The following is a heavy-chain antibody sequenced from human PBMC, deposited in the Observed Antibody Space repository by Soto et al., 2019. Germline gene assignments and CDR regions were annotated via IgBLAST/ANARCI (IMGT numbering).Heavy chain of an antibody. V-gene: IGHV4-31*03. CDR3: ARDHSDTWMTTVTTDPLWYFDL. CDR2: IYYSGST. J-gene: IGHJ2*01. Sequence: QVQLQESGPGLVKPSQTLSLTCTVSGGSISSGGYYWSWIRQHPGKGLEWSGYIYYSGSTYYNPSPKSRVTISVDTSKNQFSLKLSSVTAADTAVYYCARDHSDTWMTTVTTDPLWYFDLWGRGTLVTVSS. D-gene: IGHD4-17*01. CDR1: GGSISSGGYY.